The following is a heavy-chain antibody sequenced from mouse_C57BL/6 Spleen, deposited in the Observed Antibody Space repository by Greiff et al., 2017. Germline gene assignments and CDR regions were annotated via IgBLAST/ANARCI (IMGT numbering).Heavy chain of an antibody. Sequence: EVQLVESGGGLVKPGGSLKLSCAASGFTFSSYAMSWVRQTPEKRLEWVATISDGGSYTYYPDNVKGRFTISRDNAKNNLYLQMSHLKSEDTAMYYCARYGDGYDYAMDYWGQGTSVTVSS. D-gene: IGHD2-2*01. V-gene: IGHV5-4*01. CDR2: ISDGGSYT. CDR1: GFTFSSYA. J-gene: IGHJ4*01. CDR3: ARYGDGYDYAMDY.